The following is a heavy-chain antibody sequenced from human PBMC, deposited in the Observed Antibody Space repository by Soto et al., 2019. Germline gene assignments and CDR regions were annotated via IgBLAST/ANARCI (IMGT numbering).Heavy chain of an antibody. J-gene: IGHJ4*02. V-gene: IGHV3-30-3*01. CDR3: ARDPVDGYFDY. Sequence: GGSLRLSCAASGFTYSSYAMHGVRQAPGKGLEWVAVISYDGSNKYYADTLKGRFTISRDNSKNTLYLQMNSLRAEDTAVYYCARDPVDGYFDYWGQGTLVTVSS. CDR2: ISYDGSNK. CDR1: GFTYSSYA.